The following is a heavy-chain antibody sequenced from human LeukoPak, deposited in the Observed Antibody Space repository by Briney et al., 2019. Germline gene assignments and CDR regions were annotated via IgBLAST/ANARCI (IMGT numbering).Heavy chain of an antibody. CDR1: GFTFSSYG. D-gene: IGHD6-13*01. V-gene: IGHV3-30*18. J-gene: IGHJ4*02. CDR3: AKGSSSWGYYFDY. Sequence: GGSLRLSCAASGFTFSSYGMHWVRQAPGKGLEWVAVISYDGSNKYYADSVKGRFTISRDNSKNTLYLQLNSLRAEDTAVYYCAKGSSSWGYYFDYWGQGILVTVSS. CDR2: ISYDGSNK.